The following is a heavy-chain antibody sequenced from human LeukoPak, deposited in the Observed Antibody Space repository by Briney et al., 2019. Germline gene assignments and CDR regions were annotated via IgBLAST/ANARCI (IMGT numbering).Heavy chain of an antibody. V-gene: IGHV1-2*02. Sequence: ASVKVSCKTSGYTFTGYYMHWVRQAPGQGLEWMGWINPNSGGTNYAQKFQGRVTMSADKSISTAYMQWSSLKASDTAMYFCATQGELRRDFDYWGQGTLVTVSS. CDR1: GYTFTGYY. D-gene: IGHD1-7*01. CDR2: INPNSGGT. J-gene: IGHJ4*02. CDR3: ATQGELRRDFDY.